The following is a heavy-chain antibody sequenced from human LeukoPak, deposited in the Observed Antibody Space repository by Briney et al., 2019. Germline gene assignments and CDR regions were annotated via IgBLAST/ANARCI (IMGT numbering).Heavy chain of an antibody. CDR1: GYTFINYQ. CDR2: INSNSGAT. J-gene: IGHJ4*02. V-gene: IGHV1-2*06. Sequence: ASVIVSCRTSGYTFINYQIHWVRQAPDQGLEWMGRINSNSGATVFAQKFQGRVTMTRDTSINTVYMELSSLEFDDTAVYYCTRTWWTEACSSSSCFTPDFDYWGQGTPVTVSS. D-gene: IGHD2-2*02. CDR3: TRTWWTEACSSSSCFTPDFDY.